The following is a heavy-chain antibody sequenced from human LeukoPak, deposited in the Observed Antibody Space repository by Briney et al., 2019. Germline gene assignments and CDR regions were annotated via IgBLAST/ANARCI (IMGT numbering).Heavy chain of an antibody. J-gene: IGHJ4*02. CDR1: GYSFTSYW. CDR2: IYPGDSDT. Sequence: GESLKISCXGSGYSFTSYWIGWVRQMPGKGLEWMGIIYPGDSDTRYSPSFQGQVTISADKSISTAYLQWSSLKASDTAMYYCARRLGFYCSSASCYVFDYWGQGTLVTVSS. V-gene: IGHV5-51*01. CDR3: ARRLGFYCSSASCYVFDY. D-gene: IGHD2-2*01.